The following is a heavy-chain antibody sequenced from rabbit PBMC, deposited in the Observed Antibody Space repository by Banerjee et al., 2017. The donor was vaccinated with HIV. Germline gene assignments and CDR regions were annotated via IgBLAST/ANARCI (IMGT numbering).Heavy chain of an antibody. J-gene: IGHJ4*01. D-gene: IGHD2-1*01. V-gene: IGHV1S7*01. CDR1: GFDFSSYY. Sequence: QLEESGGDLVKPEGSLKLSCKASGFDFSSYYMSWVRQAPGKGLEWIGYIDPVFGSIHYASWVNGRFTISDHNAQNTLYLQLNSLTAADTATYFCVSYDDYGDRNLWGQGTLVTVS. CDR3: VSYDDYGDRNL. CDR2: IDPVFGSI.